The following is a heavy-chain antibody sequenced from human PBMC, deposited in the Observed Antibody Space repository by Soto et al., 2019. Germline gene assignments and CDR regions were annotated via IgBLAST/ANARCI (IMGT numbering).Heavy chain of an antibody. Sequence: PSETLSLTCAVSGYSIISGHYWGWIRQPPGKGLEWIGSIYHSGSTYYNPSLKSRVSISVDTSKDDFSLKLNSVTAADTAVYYCARASATDYDFSSGYRSFDAFDIWGQGTMVTVSS. CDR1: GYSIISGHY. V-gene: IGHV4-38-2*01. CDR2: IYHSGST. CDR3: ARASATDYDFSSGYRSFDAFDI. J-gene: IGHJ3*02. D-gene: IGHD3-3*01.